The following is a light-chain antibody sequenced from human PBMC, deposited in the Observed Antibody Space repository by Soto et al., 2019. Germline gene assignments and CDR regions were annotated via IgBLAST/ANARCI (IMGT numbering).Light chain of an antibody. V-gene: IGKV3-20*01. J-gene: IGKJ1*01. CDR3: QHYGSSSWT. CDR1: QSVTSNF. Sequence: EIVLTQSPGTLSLSPGEGATLSCRASQSVTSNFLAWYQQTPGQAPRLLIFGASSRATGIPDKFSGSGSGTDFTLTISRLETDDCAVYDCQHYGSSSWTFGQGTKVDIK. CDR2: GAS.